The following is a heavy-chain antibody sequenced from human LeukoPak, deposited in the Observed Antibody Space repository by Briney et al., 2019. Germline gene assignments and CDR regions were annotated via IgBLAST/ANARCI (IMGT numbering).Heavy chain of an antibody. CDR3: AKEGYYDSSGYFDY. D-gene: IGHD3-22*01. CDR1: GFTFSSYS. CDR2: ISSSSSYI. V-gene: IGHV3-21*04. J-gene: IGHJ4*02. Sequence: GGSLRLSCAASGFTFSSYSMSWVRQAPGKGLEWVSSISSSSSYIYYADSVKGRFTISRDNSKNTLYLQMNSLRAEDTAVYYCAKEGYYDSSGYFDYWGQGTLATVSS.